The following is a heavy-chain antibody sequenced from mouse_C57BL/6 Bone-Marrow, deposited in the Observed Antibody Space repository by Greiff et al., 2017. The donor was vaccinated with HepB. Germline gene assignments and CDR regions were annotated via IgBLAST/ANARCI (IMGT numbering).Heavy chain of an antibody. CDR1: GYTFTSYW. CDR3: AREDYDDYFDY. V-gene: IGHV1-64*01. CDR2: IHPNSGST. D-gene: IGHD2-4*01. J-gene: IGHJ2*01. Sequence: QVQLQQPGAELVKPGASVKLSCKASGYTFTSYWMHWVKQRPGQGLEWIGMIHPNSGSTNYNEKFKSKATLTVDKSSSTAYMQLSSLTSEDSAVYYCAREDYDDYFDYWGQGTTLTVSS.